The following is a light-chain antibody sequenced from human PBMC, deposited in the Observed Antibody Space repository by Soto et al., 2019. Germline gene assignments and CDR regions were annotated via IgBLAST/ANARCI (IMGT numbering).Light chain of an antibody. V-gene: IGKV3-15*01. CDR3: QQSYNTPQT. J-gene: IGKJ1*01. CDR2: GAS. Sequence: EIVMTQSPATLSVSPGERATLSCRASQSISSDLAWYQQKRGQAPRLLIYGASTRATGIPGRFSGSGSGTDFNLTITSLQPEDSATYYCQQSYNTPQTFGQGTKVDIK. CDR1: QSISSD.